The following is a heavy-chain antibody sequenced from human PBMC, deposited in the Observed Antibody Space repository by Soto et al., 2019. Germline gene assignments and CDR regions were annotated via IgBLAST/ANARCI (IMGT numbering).Heavy chain of an antibody. CDR3: TRLSGVGGGFGETDDGMDF. D-gene: IGHD3-10*01. CDR1: GFTFSGSA. CDR2: IRSKANSYAT. J-gene: IGHJ6*02. V-gene: IGHV3-73*02. Sequence: EVQLVESGGGLVQPGGSRKLSCAASGFTFSGSAMHWVRQASGKGLEWVGRIRSKANSYATAYAASVKGRFNISRDDSKNTEDLQMNSLKPEDTAVYYCTRLSGVGGGFGETDDGMDFWGQGTTVTVSS.